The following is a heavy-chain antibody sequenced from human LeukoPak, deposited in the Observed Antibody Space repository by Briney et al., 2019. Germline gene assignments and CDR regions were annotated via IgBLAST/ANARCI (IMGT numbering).Heavy chain of an antibody. Sequence: PPGGSLRLSCAASGFTFSNYAMHWVRQAPGKGLEYVSAISRHGGSTYYANSVKGRFTISRDNSKNTLYLQMGSLRAEDMAVFYCARVGDNDAFDIWGQGTVVTVSS. J-gene: IGHJ3*02. CDR1: GFTFSNYA. V-gene: IGHV3-64*01. CDR3: ARVGDNDAFDI. CDR2: ISRHGGST. D-gene: IGHD4-17*01.